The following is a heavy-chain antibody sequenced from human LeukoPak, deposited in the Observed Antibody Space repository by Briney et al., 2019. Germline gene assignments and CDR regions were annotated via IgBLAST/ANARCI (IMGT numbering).Heavy chain of an antibody. J-gene: IGHJ1*01. Sequence: SQTLSLTCTVSGGSISSGDHYWSWIRQPPGKGLEWIGYVYYSGSTYYNPSLKSRVTISVDTSKNQFSLKLSSVTAADTAVYYCARDGIGYYDSSGYYREYFQHWGQGTLVTVST. CDR3: ARDGIGYYDSSGYYREYFQH. CDR1: GGSISSGDHY. V-gene: IGHV4-30-4*01. D-gene: IGHD3-22*01. CDR2: VYYSGST.